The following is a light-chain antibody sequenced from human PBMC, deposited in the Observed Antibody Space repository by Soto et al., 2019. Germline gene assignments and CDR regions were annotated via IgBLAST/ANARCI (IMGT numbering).Light chain of an antibody. CDR3: QQYNNWPPWT. V-gene: IGKV3-15*01. CDR1: QSVSSN. J-gene: IGKJ1*01. CDR2: GAS. Sequence: TLSVSPGERATFSCRASQSVSSNLAWYQQKPGQAPRLLIYGASTRATGIPARFSGSGSGTEFTLTISSLQSEDFAVYSCQQYNNWPPWTFGQGTKVDIK.